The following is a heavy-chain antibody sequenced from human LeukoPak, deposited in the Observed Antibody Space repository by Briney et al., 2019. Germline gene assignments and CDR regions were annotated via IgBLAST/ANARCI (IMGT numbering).Heavy chain of an antibody. J-gene: IGHJ6*03. CDR2: IIPIFGTA. V-gene: IGHV1-69*05. CDR3: AREGSGVAARPFEGAYYYYYMDV. CDR1: GGTFSSYA. D-gene: IGHD6-6*01. Sequence: SVKVSCKASGGTFSSYAISWVRQAPGQGLEWMGGIIPIFGTANYAQKFQGRVTITTDESTSTAYMELSSLRSEDTAVYYCAREGSGVAARPFEGAYYYYYMDVWGKGTTVTVSS.